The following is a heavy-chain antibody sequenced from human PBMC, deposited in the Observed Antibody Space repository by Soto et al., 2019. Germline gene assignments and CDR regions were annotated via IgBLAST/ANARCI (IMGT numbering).Heavy chain of an antibody. D-gene: IGHD3-9*01. CDR1: GGSSSSDDYY. Sequence: QVQLQESGPGLVKPSQTLSLTCTVSGGSSSSDDYYWSWIRQHPGKGLEWIGYIYYSGSTYYNPSLKRRVTISVDTSKNHFSLKLSSVTAADTAVYYCARSTGTKWFDPWGQGTLVTVSS. CDR2: IYYSGST. J-gene: IGHJ5*02. CDR3: ARSTGTKWFDP. V-gene: IGHV4-30-4*01.